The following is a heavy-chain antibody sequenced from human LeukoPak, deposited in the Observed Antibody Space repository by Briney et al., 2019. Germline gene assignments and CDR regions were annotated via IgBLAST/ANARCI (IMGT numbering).Heavy chain of an antibody. CDR2: ISYDGSNK. J-gene: IGHJ4*02. Sequence: PGRSLRLSCAASGFTFSSFGIHWVRQAPGKGLEWVAVISYDGSNKYYADSVKGRFTISRDNSKNTLYLQMNSLRAEDTAVYCCAKEDIYGHSYYFDYWGQGTLVTVSS. V-gene: IGHV3-30*18. D-gene: IGHD5-18*01. CDR1: GFTFSSFG. CDR3: AKEDIYGHSYYFDY.